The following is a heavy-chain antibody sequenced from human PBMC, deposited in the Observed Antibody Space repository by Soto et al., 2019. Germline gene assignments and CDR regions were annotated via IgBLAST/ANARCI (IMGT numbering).Heavy chain of an antibody. V-gene: IGHV4-31*03. CDR2: IFYTGTT. D-gene: IGHD3-3*01. CDR1: GGSISSGGYY. CDR3: ARDFLRRGNTSNGMVV. J-gene: IGHJ6*02. Sequence: SETLSLTCTVSGGSISSGGYYWSWIRQHPGKGLEWIGYIFYTGTTYYNPSLKSRVSISVDTSKNQFSLKLTSVTAADTAIYYCARDFLRRGNTSNGMVVSCQGTIVTV.